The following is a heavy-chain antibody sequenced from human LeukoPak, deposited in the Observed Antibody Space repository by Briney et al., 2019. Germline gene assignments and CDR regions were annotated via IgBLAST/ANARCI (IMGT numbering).Heavy chain of an antibody. CDR2: INSDGSSA. J-gene: IGHJ4*02. CDR1: GITLSNYW. Sequence: PGGSLRLSCAVSGITLSNYWMHWVRQAPGKGLVWVSRINSDGSSATYADSVKGRFTISRDDTKNTLYLQMNSLRAKDTALYYCVRMNYVSSGWGAPFDYWGQGTLVTVSS. D-gene: IGHD1-7*01. V-gene: IGHV3-74*01. CDR3: VRMNYVSSGWGAPFDY.